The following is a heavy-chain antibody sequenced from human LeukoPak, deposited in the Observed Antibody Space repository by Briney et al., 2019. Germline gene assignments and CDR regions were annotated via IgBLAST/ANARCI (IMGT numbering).Heavy chain of an antibody. J-gene: IGHJ4*02. D-gene: IGHD2-2*02. CDR3: AKDRGYCSSTSCYMDY. CDR1: GSTFSSYA. V-gene: IGHV3-23*01. Sequence: PGGSQRLSCAASGSTFSSYAMSWVRQAPGKGLEWVSAISGSGGSTYYADSVKGRFTISRDNSKNTLYLQMNSLRAEDTAVYYCAKDRGYCSSTSCYMDYWGQGTLVTVSS. CDR2: ISGSGGST.